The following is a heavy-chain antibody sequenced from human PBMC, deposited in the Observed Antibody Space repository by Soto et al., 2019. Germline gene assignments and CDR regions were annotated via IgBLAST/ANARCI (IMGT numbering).Heavy chain of an antibody. Sequence: GGSLSLSCAASGFAFSDFYMSWTRQAPGKGLEWISYISGGGTTVFYADSVKGRFTISRDNAQKSLYLLMDSLTSEDTAIYYFARDREPSGYPGMDVWGQGTPVTVYS. V-gene: IGHV3-11*01. J-gene: IGHJ6*02. CDR1: GFAFSDFY. CDR3: ARDREPSGYPGMDV. D-gene: IGHD6-25*01. CDR2: ISGGGTTV.